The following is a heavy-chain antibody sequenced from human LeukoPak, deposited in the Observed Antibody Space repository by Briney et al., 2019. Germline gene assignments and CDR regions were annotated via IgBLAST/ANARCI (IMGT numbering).Heavy chain of an antibody. CDR1: GGSMSSYY. D-gene: IGHD6-13*01. Sequence: PSETLSLTCTVSGGSMSSYYWTWIRHPPGKGLEWIGYIYYSGSTNYNPSIKSRVTMSVDTSKSHFSLKLNSVTAADTAIYYCARLTLAAARTYFYGMDVWGQGTTVTVSS. V-gene: IGHV4-59*08. J-gene: IGHJ6*02. CDR2: IYYSGST. CDR3: ARLTLAAARTYFYGMDV.